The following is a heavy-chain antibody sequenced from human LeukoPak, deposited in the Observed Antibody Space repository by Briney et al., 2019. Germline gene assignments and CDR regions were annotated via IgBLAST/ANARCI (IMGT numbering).Heavy chain of an antibody. CDR3: VKDLNGTWSFDY. J-gene: IGHJ4*02. CDR1: GFTFGAYF. D-gene: IGHD2-8*01. Sequence: GGYLRLSCSASGFTFGAYFMHWVRQAPGKGLQYLSSISSNEYDTYYADSVKGRFTTSRDNSKNTLFLQMNNLRPEDTAVYYCVKDLNGTWSFDYWGQGTLVTVSS. CDR2: ISSNEYDT. V-gene: IGHV3-64D*06.